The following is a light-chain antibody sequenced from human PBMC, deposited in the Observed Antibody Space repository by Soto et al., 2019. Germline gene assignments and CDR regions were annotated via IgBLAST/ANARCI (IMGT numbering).Light chain of an antibody. CDR3: RQSYSTPPT. CDR1: QSISSY. Sequence: DIQMTQSPSSLSASVGDRVTITCRASQSISSYLNWYQQKPGKAPKLLIYAASSLQSGVPSRFSASGSGTDFTLTISSLHPEDFATYYCRQSYSTPPTFGQVTKVDIK. CDR2: AAS. J-gene: IGKJ1*01. V-gene: IGKV1-39*01.